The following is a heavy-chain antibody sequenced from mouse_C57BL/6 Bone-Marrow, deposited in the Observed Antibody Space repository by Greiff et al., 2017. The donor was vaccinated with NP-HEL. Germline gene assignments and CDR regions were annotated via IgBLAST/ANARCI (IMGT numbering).Heavy chain of an antibody. J-gene: IGHJ1*03. CDR2: IDPANGNT. Sequence: VQLQQSVAELVRPGASVKLSCTASGFNIKNTYMHWVKQRPEQGLEWIGRIDPANGNTKYAPKFQGKATITADTSSNTAYLQLSSLTSEDTAIYYWAEITTVVGRGYWYFDVWGTGTTVTVSS. V-gene: IGHV14-3*01. CDR3: AEITTVVGRGYWYFDV. D-gene: IGHD1-1*01. CDR1: GFNIKNTY.